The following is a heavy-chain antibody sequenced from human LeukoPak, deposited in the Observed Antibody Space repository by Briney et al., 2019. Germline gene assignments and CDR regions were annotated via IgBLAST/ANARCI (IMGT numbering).Heavy chain of an antibody. J-gene: IGHJ5*01. CDR2: ISWNSDDI. V-gene: IGHV3-9*01. CDR1: GFVFDDYA. D-gene: IGHD1-7*01. Sequence: PGGSLRLSCEVSGFVFDDYAVHWVRQSPGKGLEWVSGISWNSDDIDYADSVKGRFTISRDNARNSLYLQMKSLRPEDTAFYYCVKAHRGANTWNYFDSWGQGTLVTVSS. CDR3: VKAHRGANTWNYFDS.